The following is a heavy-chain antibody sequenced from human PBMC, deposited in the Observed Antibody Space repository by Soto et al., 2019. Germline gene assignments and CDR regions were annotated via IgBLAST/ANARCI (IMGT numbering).Heavy chain of an antibody. V-gene: IGHV4-39*01. CDR2: INYSGTT. Sequence: PSETLSLTCTVTGGSLSSNIYYWGWIRQPPGEGLEWIGTINYSGTTYYNPSLKSRVTISVDSSKNQFSLKLKSVTAADTAVYYCARLLFGGRYPSNFDYWGPGTLVTVSS. D-gene: IGHD1-26*01. CDR3: ARLLFGGRYPSNFDY. CDR1: GGSLSSNIYY. J-gene: IGHJ4*02.